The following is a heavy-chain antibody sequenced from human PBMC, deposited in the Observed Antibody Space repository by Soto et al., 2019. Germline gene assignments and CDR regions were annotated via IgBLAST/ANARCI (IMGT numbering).Heavy chain of an antibody. CDR3: ARLPSSYCSGGSCYLPADY. J-gene: IGHJ4*02. V-gene: IGHV4-39*01. CDR1: GGSISSSSYY. D-gene: IGHD2-15*01. Sequence: SETLSLTCTVYGGSISSSSYYWGWIRQPPGKGLEWIGSIYYSGSTYYNPSLKSRVTISVDTSKNQFSLKLSSVTAADTAVYYCARLPSSYCSGGSCYLPADYWGQGTLVTVSS. CDR2: IYYSGST.